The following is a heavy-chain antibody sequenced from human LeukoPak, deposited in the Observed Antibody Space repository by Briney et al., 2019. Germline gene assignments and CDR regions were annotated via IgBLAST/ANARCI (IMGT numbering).Heavy chain of an antibody. CDR1: GFTFSSSE. D-gene: IGHD3-3*01. CDR3: ARASLYYDFWSGYRYYYYYGMDV. V-gene: IGHV3-48*03. CDR2: IRSSDSTI. Sequence: GGSLRLSCVASGFTFSSSEMNWVRQAPEKGLEWVSYIRSSDSTIFYADSVKGRFTISRDNAKNSLYLQMNSLRAEDTAVYYCARASLYYDFWSGYRYYYYYGMDVWGQGTTVTVSS. J-gene: IGHJ6*02.